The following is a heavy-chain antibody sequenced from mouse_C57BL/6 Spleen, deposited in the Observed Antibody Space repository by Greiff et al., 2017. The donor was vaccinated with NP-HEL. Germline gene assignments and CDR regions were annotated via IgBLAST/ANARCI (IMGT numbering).Heavy chain of an antibody. CDR3: ARDDGYRFAY. J-gene: IGHJ3*01. CDR2: ISYDGSN. CDR1: GYSITSGYY. D-gene: IGHD2-3*01. V-gene: IGHV3-6*01. Sequence: EVQLQQSGPGLVKPSQSLSLTCSVTGYSITSGYYWNWIRQFPGNKLEWMGYISYDGSNNYNPSLKNRISITRDTSKNQIFLKLNSVTTEDTATYYCARDDGYRFAYWGQGTLVTVSA.